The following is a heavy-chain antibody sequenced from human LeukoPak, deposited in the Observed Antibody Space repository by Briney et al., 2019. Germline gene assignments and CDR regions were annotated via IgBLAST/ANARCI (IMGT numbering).Heavy chain of an antibody. D-gene: IGHD6-19*01. CDR1: GFTFSSYA. CDR3: ARFGSGWYRDY. J-gene: IGHJ4*02. V-gene: IGHV3-30-3*01. Sequence: QPGRSLRLSCAASGFTFSSYAMHWVRQAPGKGLEWVAVISYDGSNKYYADSVKGRFTISRDNSKNTLYLQMNSLRAEDTAVYYCARFGSGWYRDYWGQGTLVTVSS. CDR2: ISYDGSNK.